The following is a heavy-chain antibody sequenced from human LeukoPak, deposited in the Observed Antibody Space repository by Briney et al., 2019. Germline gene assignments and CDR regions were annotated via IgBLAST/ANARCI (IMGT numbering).Heavy chain of an antibody. D-gene: IGHD2-21*01. CDR1: GGSISSGDYY. J-gene: IGHJ5*02. Sequence: SETLSLTCTVSGGSISSGDYYWSWIRQPPGKGLEGIGYIYYSGSTYYNPSLKSRVTISVDTSKNQFSLKLSSVTAADTAVYYCARDTTLFRWFDPWGQGTLVTVSS. CDR3: ARDTTLFRWFDP. V-gene: IGHV4-30-4*08. CDR2: IYYSGST.